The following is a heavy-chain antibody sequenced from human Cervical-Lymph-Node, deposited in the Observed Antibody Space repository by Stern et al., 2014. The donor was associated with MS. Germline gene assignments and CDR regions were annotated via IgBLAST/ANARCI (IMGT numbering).Heavy chain of an antibody. CDR3: ARDRCTHGVCYYLDY. CDR2: IRSTGGST. Sequence: QVQLVESGAEVKKPGASVKVSCKASGYTFTNYYIHWVRQAPGQGLEWMGTIRSTGGSTNYAQKFQGRVAMTRDTSTSTVYMELSSLRSEDTAVYYCARDRCTHGVCYYLDYWGQGTLVTVSS. D-gene: IGHD2-8*01. V-gene: IGHV1-46*01. CDR1: GYTFTNYY. J-gene: IGHJ4*02.